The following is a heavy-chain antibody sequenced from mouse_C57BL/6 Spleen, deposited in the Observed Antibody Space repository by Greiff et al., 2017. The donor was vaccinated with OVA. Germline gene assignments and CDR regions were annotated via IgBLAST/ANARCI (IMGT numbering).Heavy chain of an antibody. V-gene: IGHV1-53*01. J-gene: IGHJ1*03. CDR1: GYTFTSYW. Sequence: QVHVKQPGTELVKPGASVKLSCKASGYTFTSYWMHWVKQRPGQGLEWIGNINPSNGGTNYNEKFKSKATLTVDKSSSTAYMQLSSLTSEDSAVYYCARSYYDYDRYFDVWGTGTTVTVSS. D-gene: IGHD2-4*01. CDR2: INPSNGGT. CDR3: ARSYYDYDRYFDV.